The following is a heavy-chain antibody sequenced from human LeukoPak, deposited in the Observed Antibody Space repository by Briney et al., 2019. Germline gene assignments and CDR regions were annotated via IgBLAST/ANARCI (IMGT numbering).Heavy chain of an antibody. V-gene: IGHV4-31*03. CDR1: GGSISSGGYY. D-gene: IGHD3-22*01. J-gene: IGHJ4*02. CDR3: ASSFFPYYDSSGPIDY. CDR2: IYYSGST. Sequence: SETLSLTCTVSGGSISSGGYYWSWIRQHPGKGLEWIGYIYYSGSTYYNPSLKSRVTISVDTSKNQFSLKLSSATAADTAVYYCASSFFPYYDSSGPIDYWGQGTLVTVSS.